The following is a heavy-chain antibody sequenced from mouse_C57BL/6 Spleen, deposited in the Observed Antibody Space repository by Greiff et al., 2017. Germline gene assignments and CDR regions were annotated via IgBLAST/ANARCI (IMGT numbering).Heavy chain of an antibody. D-gene: IGHD4-1*01. Sequence: QVQLQQPGAELVRPGSSVKLSCKASGYTFTSYWMDWVKQRPGQGLEWIGNIYPSDSETHYNQKFKDKATLTVDKSSSTVYLQLSSLTSEDSAVYDGARSRLGPLDYWGQGTTLTVSS. CDR2: IYPSDSET. V-gene: IGHV1-61*01. J-gene: IGHJ2*01. CDR3: ARSRLGPLDY. CDR1: GYTFTSYW.